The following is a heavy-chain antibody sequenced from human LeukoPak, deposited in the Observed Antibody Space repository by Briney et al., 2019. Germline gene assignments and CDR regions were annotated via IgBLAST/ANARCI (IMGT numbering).Heavy chain of an antibody. CDR2: ISGSGGST. V-gene: IGHV3-23*01. J-gene: IGHJ6*03. D-gene: IGHD4-17*01. CDR3: AKGGDYEIYYYYYMDV. Sequence: PGRSLRLSCAASGFTFSNYEMHWVRQAPGKGLEWVSAISGSGGSTYYADSVKGRFTISRDNSKNTLYLQLNSLRAEDTAVYYCAKGGDYEIYYYYYMDVWGKGTTVTVSS. CDR1: GFTFSNYE.